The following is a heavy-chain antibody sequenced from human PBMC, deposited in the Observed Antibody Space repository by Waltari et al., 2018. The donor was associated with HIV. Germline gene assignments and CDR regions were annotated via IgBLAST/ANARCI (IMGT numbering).Heavy chain of an antibody. CDR1: GGSVSSGTYY. D-gene: IGHD7-27*01. J-gene: IGHJ3*02. V-gene: IGHV4-61*01. Sequence: QLQESGPGLAKSSETLSLTCTVSGGSVSSGTYYWSWIRQPPGKGLEWIGYIYNSGNTNYNPSLKSRVTISVDTSKNQFSLRLSSVTAADTAVYYCARRGTGGRAFDIWGQGTM. CDR2: IYNSGNT. CDR3: ARRGTGGRAFDI.